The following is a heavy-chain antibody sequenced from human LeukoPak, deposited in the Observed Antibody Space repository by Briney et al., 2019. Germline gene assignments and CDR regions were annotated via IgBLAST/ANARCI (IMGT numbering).Heavy chain of an antibody. J-gene: IGHJ3*02. Sequence: GGSLRLSCAASGFTFSSYAMSWVRQAPGKGLERVSAISGSGGSTYYADSVKGRFTISRDNSKNTLYLQMNSLRAEDTAVYYCAKGDTMIVVVVGAFDIWGQGTMVTVSS. CDR1: GFTFSSYA. CDR2: ISGSGGST. D-gene: IGHD3-22*01. CDR3: AKGDTMIVVVVGAFDI. V-gene: IGHV3-23*01.